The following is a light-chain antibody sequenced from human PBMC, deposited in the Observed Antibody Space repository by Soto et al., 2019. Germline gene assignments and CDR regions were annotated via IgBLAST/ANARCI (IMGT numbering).Light chain of an antibody. CDR3: QSYDATNQV. J-gene: IGLJ3*02. Sequence: NFMLTQPHSVSESPGKTVIISCTRSSGSIASNYVQWYQQRPRSSPTTVIYEDNQRPSGVPDRFSGSIDSSSNSASLTISGLETEDEADYFCQSYDATNQVFGGGTKVTVL. V-gene: IGLV6-57*01. CDR1: SGSIASNY. CDR2: EDN.